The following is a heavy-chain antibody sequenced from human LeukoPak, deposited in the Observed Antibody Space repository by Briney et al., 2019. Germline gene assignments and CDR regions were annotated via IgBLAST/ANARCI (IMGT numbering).Heavy chain of an antibody. Sequence: GASLKISCKGSGYTFTNYWIGWVRQMPGKGLEWMGIIYPGDSDTRYSPSFQGQVTISADKSISTAYLQWGSLKASDTAMYYCASDAGDYGDFYFDYWGQGTLVTVSS. V-gene: IGHV5-51*01. CDR3: ASDAGDYGDFYFDY. J-gene: IGHJ4*02. D-gene: IGHD4-17*01. CDR2: IYPGDSDT. CDR1: GYTFTNYW.